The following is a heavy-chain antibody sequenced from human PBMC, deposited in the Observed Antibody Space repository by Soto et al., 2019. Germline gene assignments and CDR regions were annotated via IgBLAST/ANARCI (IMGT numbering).Heavy chain of an antibody. CDR3: ARDMNAGFTHYLDP. J-gene: IGHJ5*02. V-gene: IGHV4-31*02. CDR2: IYYSGST. D-gene: IGHD1-26*01. Sequence: SETLSLTCTVSGGSISSGGYYWSWIRQHPGKGLEWIGYIYYSGSTYYNPSLKSRVTISVDTSKNQFSLKLSSVTAADTAVYYCARDMNAGFTHYLDPWGQGTPVTVSS. CDR1: GGSISSGGYY.